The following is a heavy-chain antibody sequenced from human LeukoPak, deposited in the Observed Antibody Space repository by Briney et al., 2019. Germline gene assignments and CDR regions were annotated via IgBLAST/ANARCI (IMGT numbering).Heavy chain of an antibody. CDR2: IYYSGST. D-gene: IGHD2-15*01. Sequence: SETLSLTCTVSGGSISSYYWSWIRQPPGKGLEWIGYIYYSGSTNYNPSLKSRVTISVDTSKNQFSRKLSSVTAADTAVYYCARSGSWPYCSGGSCYSKSYYGMDVWGQGTTVTVSS. CDR1: GGSISSYY. J-gene: IGHJ6*02. CDR3: ARSGSWPYCSGGSCYSKSYYGMDV. V-gene: IGHV4-59*01.